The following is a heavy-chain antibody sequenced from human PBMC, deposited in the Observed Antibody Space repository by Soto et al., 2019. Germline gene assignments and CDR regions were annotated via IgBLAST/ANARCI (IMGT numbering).Heavy chain of an antibody. CDR3: ARDLDTATYFDY. J-gene: IGHJ4*01. V-gene: IGHV4-30-4*01. CDR2: IHYSGSS. D-gene: IGHD5-18*01. CDR1: GGSISSGNYC. Sequence: ASETLSLTCTVSGGSISSGNYCWSWIRQPPGKGLEWIGFIHYSGSSYYNPSLKSRVTISVDTSKNQFSLKLDSVTAADTAVYYCARDLDTATYFDYWGHGTLVT.